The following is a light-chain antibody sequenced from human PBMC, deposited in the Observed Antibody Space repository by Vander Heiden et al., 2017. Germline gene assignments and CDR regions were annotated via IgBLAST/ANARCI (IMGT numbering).Light chain of an antibody. CDR3: LQDYNYPAT. CDR1: QGIRND. V-gene: IGKV1-6*01. Sequence: AIQMTQSPSSLSASVGDRVTITCRASQGIRNDLGWYQQKPGKAPKLLTYGASSLHSGVPSRFSGSGSGTDFTLTISSLQPEDFATYYCLQDYNYPATFGQGTKVEIK. CDR2: GAS. J-gene: IGKJ1*01.